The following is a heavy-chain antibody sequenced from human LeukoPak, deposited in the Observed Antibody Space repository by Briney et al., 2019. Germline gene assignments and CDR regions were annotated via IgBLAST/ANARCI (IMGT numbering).Heavy chain of an antibody. CDR3: TTDLIAAGEGY. CDR1: GFTFSNAW. D-gene: IGHD6-13*01. J-gene: IGHJ4*02. V-gene: IGHV3-15*01. CDR2: IKSKTDGGTA. Sequence: GGSLRLSCAASGFTFSNAWMSWVRQAPGKGLEWVGRIKSKTDGGTADYAAPVKGRFTISRDDSKNTLYLQMNSLKTEDTAVYYCTTDLIAAGEGYWGQGTLVTVSS.